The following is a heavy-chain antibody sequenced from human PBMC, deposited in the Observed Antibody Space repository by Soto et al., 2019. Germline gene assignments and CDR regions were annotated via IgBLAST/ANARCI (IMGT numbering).Heavy chain of an antibody. CDR3: ARDRRGDYGLFDY. J-gene: IGHJ4*02. Sequence: SLGLSCSSSGFTFISSSMNCVRQAPEKGLELVSSISSSSSYIFYADSVKGRFTISRDNAKNSLYLQMNSLRAEDTAVYYCARDRRGDYGLFDYWAQGTLVTVSS. CDR1: GFTFISSS. CDR2: ISSSSSYI. D-gene: IGHD4-17*01. V-gene: IGHV3-21*01.